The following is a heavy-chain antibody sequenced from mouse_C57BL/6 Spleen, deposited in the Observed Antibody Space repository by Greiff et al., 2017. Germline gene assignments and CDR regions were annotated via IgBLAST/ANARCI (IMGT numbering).Heavy chain of an antibody. CDR1: GYTFTSYW. D-gene: IGHD2-2*01. J-gene: IGHJ3*01. CDR3: AREGGYDRAWFAY. CDR2: IDPSDSYT. Sequence: VQLQQPGAELVKPGASVKLSCKASGYTFTSYWMQWVKQRPGQGLEWIGEIDPSDSYTNYNQKFKGKATLTVDTSSSTAYMQLSSLTSEDSAVYYCAREGGYDRAWFAYWGQGTLVTVSA. V-gene: IGHV1-50*01.